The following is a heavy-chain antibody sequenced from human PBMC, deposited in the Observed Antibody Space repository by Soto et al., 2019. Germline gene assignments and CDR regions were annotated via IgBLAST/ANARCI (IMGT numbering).Heavy chain of an antibody. CDR1: GYTFTGYY. CDR2: INPNSAGT. V-gene: IGHV1-2*02. CDR3: ARSRGSGWSRQYYFDY. D-gene: IGHD6-19*01. Sequence: ASVKVSCKASGYTFTGYYMHWVRQAPGQGLEWMGWINPNSAGTNYAQKFQGRVTMTRDTSISTAYMELSRLRSDDTAVYYCARSRGSGWSRQYYFDYWGQGTLVTVSS. J-gene: IGHJ4*02.